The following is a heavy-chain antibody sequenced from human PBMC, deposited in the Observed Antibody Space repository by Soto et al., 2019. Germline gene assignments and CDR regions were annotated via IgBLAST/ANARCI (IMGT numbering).Heavy chain of an antibody. CDR2: ISAYNGNT. V-gene: IGHV1-18*01. CDR1: GYTFTSYG. CDR3: ARESAGYYDSSGYYFDY. Sequence: ASVTVSCQASGYTFTSYGIIWGRQAPGQGLEWMGWISAYNGNTNYAQKLQGRVTMTTDTSTSTAYMELRSLRSDDTAVYYCARESAGYYDSSGYYFDYWGQGTLVTVSS. J-gene: IGHJ4*02. D-gene: IGHD3-22*01.